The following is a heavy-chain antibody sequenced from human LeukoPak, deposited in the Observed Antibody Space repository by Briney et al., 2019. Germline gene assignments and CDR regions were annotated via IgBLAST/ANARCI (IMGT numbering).Heavy chain of an antibody. Sequence: GGSLRLSCAASGFAFSTYSMNWVRQPPGKGLEWVSVIYSGGNTYYADSVKGRFTISRDNSKNTLYLQMNSLRAEDTAVYYCARDRVTMSSDAFDIWGQGTMVTVSS. V-gene: IGHV3-53*01. CDR3: ARDRVTMSSDAFDI. CDR2: IYSGGNT. D-gene: IGHD3-10*02. J-gene: IGHJ3*02. CDR1: GFAFSTYS.